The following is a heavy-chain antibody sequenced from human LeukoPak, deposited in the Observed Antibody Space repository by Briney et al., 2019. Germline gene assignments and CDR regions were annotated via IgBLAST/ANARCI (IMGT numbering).Heavy chain of an antibody. CDR2: ISYDGSNK. J-gene: IGHJ5*02. V-gene: IGHV3-30*03. Sequence: GGSLRLSCAASGFTFSSYGMHWVRQAPGKGLEWVAVISYDGSNKYYADSVKGRFTISRDNSKNTLYLQMNSLRAEDTAVYYCMLLPNIGHWFDPWGQGTLVTVSS. CDR3: MLLPNIGHWFDP. CDR1: GFTFSSYG. D-gene: IGHD4/OR15-4a*01.